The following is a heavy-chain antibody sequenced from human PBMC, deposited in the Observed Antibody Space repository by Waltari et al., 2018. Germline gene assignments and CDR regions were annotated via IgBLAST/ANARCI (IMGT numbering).Heavy chain of an antibody. V-gene: IGHV1-69*05. CDR2: SIPIVGTA. CDR1: GGTFSSYA. Sequence: QVQLVQPGAEVKKPGSSVKVSCQASGGTFSSYAISSVRQAPGPGLAWMGGSIPIVGTANDAKKFQGRVTITTDESTSTAYMELSSLRSEDTAVYYCARERNCSGGSCYNNWFDPWGQGTLVTVSS. D-gene: IGHD2-15*01. J-gene: IGHJ5*02. CDR3: ARERNCSGGSCYNNWFDP.